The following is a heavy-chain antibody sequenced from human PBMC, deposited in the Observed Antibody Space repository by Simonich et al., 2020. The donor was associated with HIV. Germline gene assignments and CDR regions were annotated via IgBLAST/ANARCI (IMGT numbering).Heavy chain of an antibody. D-gene: IGHD3-22*01. V-gene: IGHV4-31*03. CDR3: ARVLYDSSGYYRYFDY. CDR2: IYHSGST. CDR1: GGSINSGGYY. Sequence: QVQLLESGPGLVKPSQTLSLTCTVSGGSINSGGYYWSWIRQHPGKGLAWIGYIYHSGSTYYNPALKSRVSISVDKSKNQVSLKLSSVTAADTAVYYCARVLYDSSGYYRYFDYWGQGTLVTVSS. J-gene: IGHJ4*02.